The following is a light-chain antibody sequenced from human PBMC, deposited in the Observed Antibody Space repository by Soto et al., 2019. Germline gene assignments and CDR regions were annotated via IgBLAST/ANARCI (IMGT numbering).Light chain of an antibody. CDR2: AAS. J-gene: IGKJ2*01. CDR1: QYVSNS. CDR3: QQSYTSRYT. V-gene: IGKV1-39*01. Sequence: DIQMTQSPSSLSASVGDRVTITCRARQYVSNSLNWYQQKPGKPPKLLIFAASTLQRGVPSRFSGSGSGTDFTLSISGLQPDDFATYFCQQSYTSRYTFGPGAKVEIK.